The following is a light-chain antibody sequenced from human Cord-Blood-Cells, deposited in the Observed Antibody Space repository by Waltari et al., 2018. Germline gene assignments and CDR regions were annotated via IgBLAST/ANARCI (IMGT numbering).Light chain of an antibody. CDR1: SSDVGGYNY. CDR3: SSYTSSSTRGV. Sequence: QSALTQPASVSGSPGQSITISCTGTSSDVGGYNYVSWYQQHPGKAPKLRIYDVSNRPSGVSNRFSGSKAGNTASLTISGLQAEDEADYYCSSYTSSSTRGVFGGGTKLTVL. V-gene: IGLV2-14*03. J-gene: IGLJ3*02. CDR2: DVS.